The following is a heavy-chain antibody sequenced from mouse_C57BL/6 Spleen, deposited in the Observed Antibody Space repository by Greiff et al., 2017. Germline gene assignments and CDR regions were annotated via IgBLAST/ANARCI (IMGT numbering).Heavy chain of an antibody. Sequence: VKLMESGAELVKPGASVKLSCKASGYTFTSYWMHWVKQRPGQGLEWIGMIHPNSGSTNYNEKFKSKATLTVDKSSSTAYMQLSSLTSEDSAVYYCARESYYYGSSYAMDYWGQGTSVTVSS. CDR3: ARESYYYGSSYAMDY. V-gene: IGHV1-64*01. CDR1: GYTFTSYW. D-gene: IGHD1-1*01. CDR2: IHPNSGST. J-gene: IGHJ4*01.